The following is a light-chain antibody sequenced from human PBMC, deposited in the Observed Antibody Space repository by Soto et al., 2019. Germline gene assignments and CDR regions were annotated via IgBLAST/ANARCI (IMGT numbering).Light chain of an antibody. Sequence: EIVMTQSPATLSLSPGERAALSCRASQSINSELAWYQQKPGQPPRLLIYGASTRATGVPARFTGSESGSEFPLTISGLQSEDFAVYYCQQGHNFPLTFGQGTRLEI. J-gene: IGKJ2*01. CDR3: QQGHNFPLT. CDR1: QSINSE. CDR2: GAS. V-gene: IGKV3-15*01.